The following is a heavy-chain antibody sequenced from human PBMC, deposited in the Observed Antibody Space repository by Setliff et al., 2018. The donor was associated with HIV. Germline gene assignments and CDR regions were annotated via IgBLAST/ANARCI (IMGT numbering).Heavy chain of an antibody. CDR1: GYTFTGYY. CDR3: ARDTPVGAFDI. V-gene: IGHV1-2*06. CDR2: IIPNSGAT. Sequence: ASVKVSCKASGYTFTGYYMHWVRQAPGQGLEWMGRIIPNSGATNYAQKFQGRVTMTRDTSISTAYMELSRLRSDDTAVYYCARDTPVGAFDIWGQGTMVTVSS. J-gene: IGHJ3*02.